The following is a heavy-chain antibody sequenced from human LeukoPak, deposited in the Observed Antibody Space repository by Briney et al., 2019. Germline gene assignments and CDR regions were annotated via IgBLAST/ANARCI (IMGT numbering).Heavy chain of an antibody. CDR1: GYTFTGYY. Sequence: ASVKVSCKASGYTFTGYYMHWVRQAPGQGLEWMGWIHPNTGGTNYAQNFQDRVTMTSDASISTVYMDLSRLTSDDTAVYYCARSQYDVLTGSPDYWGQGTLVTVSS. V-gene: IGHV1-2*02. J-gene: IGHJ4*02. D-gene: IGHD3-9*01. CDR3: ARSQYDVLTGSPDY. CDR2: IHPNTGGT.